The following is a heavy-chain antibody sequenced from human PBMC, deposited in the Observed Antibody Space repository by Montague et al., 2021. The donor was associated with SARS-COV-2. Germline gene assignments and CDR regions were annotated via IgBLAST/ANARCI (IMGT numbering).Heavy chain of an antibody. CDR2: TYCRSKWYN. CDR1: GDSVSSNSAT. Sequence: RAISGDSVSSNSATWNWVRQSPSGGLEWLGRTYCRSKWYNDYAVSVRGRVTINPDTSKNQFSLQLNSVTPEDTAIYYCTSGREGNYNVMDVWGQGTTVTVSS. CDR3: TSGREGNYNVMDV. J-gene: IGHJ6*02. V-gene: IGHV6-1*01. D-gene: IGHD1-1*01.